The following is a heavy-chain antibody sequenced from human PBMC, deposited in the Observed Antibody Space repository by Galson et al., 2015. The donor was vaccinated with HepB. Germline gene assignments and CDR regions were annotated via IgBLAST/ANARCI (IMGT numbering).Heavy chain of an antibody. D-gene: IGHD2-2*01. V-gene: IGHV3-74*01. CDR3: VRDGHCTTSSCYGNWFDP. J-gene: IGHJ5*02. CDR2: INNYGSPT. CDR1: GFTFSTTR. Sequence: SLRLSCAASGFTFSTTRMQWVRQAPRKGLVWVTRINNYGSPTSYAASVNGQFTLSRDNDKNTLYLQMSSLRVEDTAVYYCVRDGHCTTSSCYGNWFDPCGQGTLVTVSS.